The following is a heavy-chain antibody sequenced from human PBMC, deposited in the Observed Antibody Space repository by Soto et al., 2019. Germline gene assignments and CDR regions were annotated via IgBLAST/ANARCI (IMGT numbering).Heavy chain of an antibody. D-gene: IGHD2-2*01. CDR1: GGTFSSYA. V-gene: IGHV1-69*13. J-gene: IGHJ6*02. Sequence: SVKVSCKASGGTFSSYAISWVRQAPGQGLEWMGGIIPIFGTANYAQKFQGRVTITADESTSTAYMELSSLRSEDTAVYYCARDPVDCISTSCYEGLDYYYYGMDVWGQGTTVTVSS. CDR3: ARDPVDCISTSCYEGLDYYYYGMDV. CDR2: IIPIFGTA.